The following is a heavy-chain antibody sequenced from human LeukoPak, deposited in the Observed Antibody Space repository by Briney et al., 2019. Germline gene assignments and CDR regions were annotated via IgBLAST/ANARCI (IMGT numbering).Heavy chain of an antibody. CDR3: ATYSYDSTDGCAFDI. V-gene: IGHV1-24*01. D-gene: IGHD3-22*01. CDR1: GYTLTELS. Sequence: ASVKVSCKVSGYTLTELSMHWVRQAPGKGLEWMGGFDPEDGETIYAQKFQGRVTMTEDTSTDTAYMELSSLRSEDTAVYYCATYSYDSTDGCAFDIWGQGTMVTVSS. CDR2: FDPEDGET. J-gene: IGHJ3*02.